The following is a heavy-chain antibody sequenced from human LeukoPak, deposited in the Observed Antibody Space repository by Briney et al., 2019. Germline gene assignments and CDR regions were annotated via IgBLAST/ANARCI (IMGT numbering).Heavy chain of an antibody. CDR3: ARSHYGSGSMSMRYYYGMDV. CDR1: GDSISSYY. Sequence: SETLSLTCTVSGDSISSYYWCWIRHPAGEGRECIERIYTSGSSNYNPSLKSRVTMSVDTSKNQFSLKLSSVTAADTAVYDCARSHYGSGSMSMRYYYGMDVWGQGTTVTVSS. CDR2: IYTSGSS. J-gene: IGHJ6*02. V-gene: IGHV4-4*07. D-gene: IGHD3-10*01.